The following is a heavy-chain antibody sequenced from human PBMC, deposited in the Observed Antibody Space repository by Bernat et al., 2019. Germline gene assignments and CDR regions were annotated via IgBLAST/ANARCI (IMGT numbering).Heavy chain of an antibody. V-gene: IGHV3-30-3*01. CDR3: ARPNMITFGGVIATGFDY. D-gene: IGHD3-16*02. Sequence: QVQLVDSGGGVVQPGRSLRLSCSASGFTFSSYAMHWVRQAPGKGLEWGAVISYDGSNKSYADSVKGRFTISGVNSENTLYLQMNSLRAEDTAVYYCARPNMITFGGVIATGFDYWGQGTLVTVSS. J-gene: IGHJ4*02. CDR2: ISYDGSNK. CDR1: GFTFSSYA.